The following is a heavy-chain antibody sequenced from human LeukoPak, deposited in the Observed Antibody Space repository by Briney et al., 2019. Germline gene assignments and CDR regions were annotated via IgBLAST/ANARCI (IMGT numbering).Heavy chain of an antibody. V-gene: IGHV3-23*01. CDR2: ISGSGVNS. D-gene: IGHD6-19*01. J-gene: IGHJ4*02. CDR1: GFTFSSYA. Sequence: GGSLRLSCAASGFTFSSYAMSWVRQAPGKGLEWGPGISGSGVNSYFADSVKGRFTISRDNSRNTLYLRMNSLRAEDTAVYYCAKRTTSSGWYDLFDDWGQGTLVTVSS. CDR3: AKRTTSSGWYDLFDD.